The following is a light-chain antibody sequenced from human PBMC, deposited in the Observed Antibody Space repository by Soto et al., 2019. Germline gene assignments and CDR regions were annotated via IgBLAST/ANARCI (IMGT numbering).Light chain of an antibody. J-gene: IGKJ4*01. CDR3: MQVLQTPLT. CDR1: QSLLYSNGYNY. Sequence: DIVMTQSPLSLPVTPGEPASISCRSSQSLLYSNGYNYVDWYLQKPGQPPQLLIFLGSSRASGVPDRFNGSGSGTDFTLRITTVEAEDVGVYYCMQVLQTPLTFGVGTKLEIK. V-gene: IGKV2-28*01. CDR2: LGS.